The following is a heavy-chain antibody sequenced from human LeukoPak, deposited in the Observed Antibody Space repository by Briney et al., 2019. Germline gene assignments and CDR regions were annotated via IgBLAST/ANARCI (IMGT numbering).Heavy chain of an antibody. J-gene: IGHJ4*02. D-gene: IGHD3-10*01. V-gene: IGHV3-20*04. CDR2: INWNGETT. Sequence: VGALRLSCAASGFIFEDNGMSWVRQAAGKGLEWVSGINWNGETTGYVDSVKGRFTISRDNAKNSLYLQMNSLRAEDTALYYCATHSYYYGSGSYPHYLDYWGQGTLVTVSS. CDR1: GFIFEDNG. CDR3: ATHSYYYGSGSYPHYLDY.